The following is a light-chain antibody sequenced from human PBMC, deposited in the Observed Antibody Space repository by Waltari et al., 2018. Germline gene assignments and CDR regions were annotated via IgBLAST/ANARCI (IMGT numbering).Light chain of an antibody. J-gene: IGLJ2*01. V-gene: IGLV2-18*02. CDR3: SSYTTSSTVI. CDR1: SSDIGSLNF. CDR2: EVT. Sequence: QSALIQPPSVSGSPGRSVAIYSTGTSSDIGSLNFVSWYQPFPGTAPILLIYEVTIRPSGVPDRFSGSKSRYTASLAISGLQPEDEADYYCSSYTTSSTVIFGGGTKLTVL.